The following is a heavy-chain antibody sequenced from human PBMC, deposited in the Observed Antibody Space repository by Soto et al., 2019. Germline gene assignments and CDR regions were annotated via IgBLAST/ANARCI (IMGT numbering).Heavy chain of an antibody. Sequence: SQNLSLTCVISGDSVSSNSAGWNWIRQSPSRCLEWLGRTYYKSKWNNDYALSVKSRITINPDTSKNQFSLHLYSVTPEDTAVYYRTGITWFRGMDVWGEGIPVTVS. CDR1: GDSVSSNSAG. D-gene: IGHD3-10*01. V-gene: IGHV6-1*01. J-gene: IGHJ6*02. CDR2: TYYKSKWNN. CDR3: TGITWFRGMDV.